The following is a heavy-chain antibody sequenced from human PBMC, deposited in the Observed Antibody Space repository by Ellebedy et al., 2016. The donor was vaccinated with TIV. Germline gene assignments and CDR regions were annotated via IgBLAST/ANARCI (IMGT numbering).Heavy chain of an antibody. CDR1: GFIISGDW. CDR2: IKSKTDGGTT. D-gene: IGHD5-18*01. V-gene: IGHV3-15*01. J-gene: IGHJ4*02. CDR3: TTDPSGYSYGYSDY. Sequence: GESLKISCAASGFIISGDWMSWVRQAPGKGLEWVGRIKSKTDGGTTDYAAPVKGRFTISRDDSKNTLYLQMNSLKTEDTAVYYCTTDPSGYSYGYSDYWGQGTLVTVSS.